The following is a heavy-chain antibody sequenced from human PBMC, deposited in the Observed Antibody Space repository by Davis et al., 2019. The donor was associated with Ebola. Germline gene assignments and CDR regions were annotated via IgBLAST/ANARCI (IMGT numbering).Heavy chain of an antibody. J-gene: IGHJ6*02. CDR1: GFTFRSYS. V-gene: IGHV3-21*01. CDR2: ISSSSSYI. CDR3: LGKVPAANYYYYGMDV. D-gene: IGHD2-2*01. Sequence: GGSLRLSCAASGFTFRSYSMNWVRQAPGNGLEWVSSISSSSSYIYYADSVKGRFTISRDNAKNSLYLQMNSLRAEDTAVYYCLGKVPAANYYYYGMDVWGQGTTVTASS.